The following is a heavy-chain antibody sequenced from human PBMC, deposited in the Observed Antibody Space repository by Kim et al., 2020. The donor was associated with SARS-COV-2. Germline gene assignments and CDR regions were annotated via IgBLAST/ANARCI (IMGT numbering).Heavy chain of an antibody. Sequence: PSLKSRVTISVDTSKNQFSLKLSSVTAADTAVYYCARAPKQVVTAIHFDYWGQGTLVTVSS. J-gene: IGHJ4*02. V-gene: IGHV4-31*02. CDR3: ARAPKQVVTAIHFDY. D-gene: IGHD2-21*02.